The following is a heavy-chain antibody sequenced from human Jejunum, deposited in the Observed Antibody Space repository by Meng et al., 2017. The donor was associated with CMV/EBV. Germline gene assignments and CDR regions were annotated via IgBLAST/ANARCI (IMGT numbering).Heavy chain of an antibody. CDR2: ISSSGITT. J-gene: IGHJ4*01. CDR1: GITFSSYA. Sequence: GSMRLACAAAGITFSSYAMSWVRQAPGKGLGWVSTISSSGITTYYGDSVKGRFTISRDNSKNTLYLQMNSLRAEDTAVYYCAKDCRMGGQGTLVTVSS. CDR3: AKDCRM. V-gene: IGHV3-23*01. D-gene: IGHD5-24*01.